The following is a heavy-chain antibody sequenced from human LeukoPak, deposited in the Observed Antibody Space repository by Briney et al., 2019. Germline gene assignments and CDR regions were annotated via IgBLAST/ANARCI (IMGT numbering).Heavy chain of an antibody. CDR1: GFTFDDYG. CDR3: ARVNPHNYYYMDV. J-gene: IGHJ6*03. D-gene: IGHD1-14*01. Sequence: GGPLRLSCAASGFTFDDYGMSWVRQAPGKGLEWVSGINWNGGSTGYADSVKGRFTISRDNAKNSLYLQMNSLRAEDTALCYCARVNPHNYYYMDVWGKGTTVTVS. V-gene: IGHV3-20*04. CDR2: INWNGGST.